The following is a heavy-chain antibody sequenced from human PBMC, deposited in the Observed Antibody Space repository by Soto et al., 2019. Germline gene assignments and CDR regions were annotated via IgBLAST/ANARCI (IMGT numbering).Heavy chain of an antibody. V-gene: IGHV4-4*07. J-gene: IGHJ5*02. CDR1: GGSINSYY. CDR3: AGGIYSKVGATIWFDP. Sequence: LSLTCTVSGGSINSYYWSWIRQPAGKGLEWIGRIYTSGSTNYNPSLKSRVTMSVDTSKNRFSLKLSSVTAADTAVYYCAGGIYSKVGATIWFDPWGQRTLVTVSS. D-gene: IGHD1-26*01. CDR2: IYTSGST.